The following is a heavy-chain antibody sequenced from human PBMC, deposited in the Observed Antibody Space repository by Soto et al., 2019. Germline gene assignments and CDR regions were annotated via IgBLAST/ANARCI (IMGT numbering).Heavy chain of an antibody. CDR1: GYTFTSYA. V-gene: IGHV1-3*01. J-gene: IGHJ4*02. CDR3: ARDFSWFGELIASDY. CDR2: INAGNGNT. D-gene: IGHD3-10*01. Sequence: QVQLVQSGAEVKKPGASVKVSRKASGYTFTSYAMHWVRQAPGQRLEWMGWINAGNGNTKYSQKFQGRVTITRDTSASTAYMELSSLRSEDTAVYYCARDFSWFGELIASDYWGQGTLVTVSS.